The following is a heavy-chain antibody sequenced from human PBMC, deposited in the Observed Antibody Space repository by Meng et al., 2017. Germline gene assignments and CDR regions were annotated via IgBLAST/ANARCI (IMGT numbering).Heavy chain of an antibody. D-gene: IGHD4-11*01. Sequence: QVQRWGARLFMPSEPLYLPRAVCGGSFSGYYWSWIRQPPGKGLEWIGEINHSGSTNYNPSLKSRVTISVDTSKNQFSLKLSSVTAADTAVYYCAYATTVSNWGQGTLVTVSS. V-gene: IGHV4-34*01. CDR1: GGSFSGYY. CDR2: INHSGST. CDR3: AYATTVSN. J-gene: IGHJ4*02.